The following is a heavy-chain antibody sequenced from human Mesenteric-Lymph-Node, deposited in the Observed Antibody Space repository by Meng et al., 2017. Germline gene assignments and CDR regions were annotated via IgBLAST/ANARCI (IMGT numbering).Heavy chain of an antibody. CDR3: ARVGRSGDLSKIDYDS. Sequence: VQLVQSGAGVTKPGASVKVSCKASGYTFTSYGIIWVRQAPGQGLEWMGWISVYNGNTNYAQKFQGRVTMTTDTSTSTAYMELRSLRSDDTAVYYCARVGRSGDLSKIDYDSWGQGTLVTVSS. V-gene: IGHV1-18*01. CDR2: ISVYNGNT. CDR1: GYTFTSYG. J-gene: IGHJ4*02. D-gene: IGHD4-17*01.